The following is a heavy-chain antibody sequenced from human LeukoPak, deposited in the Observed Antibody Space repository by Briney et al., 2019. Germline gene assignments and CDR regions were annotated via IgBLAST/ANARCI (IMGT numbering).Heavy chain of an antibody. Sequence: KSSETLSLTFTVSGGSLSSEKNFWGWIRQSPGKRLEWIGNIHYTGSTNYNAALKTGVSLSVDTSKNSFYLKLTSVTASDTAVYYCARGGRMPVFLITVDWFYDLWGRGTLAIVSS. D-gene: IGHD3-16*01. V-gene: IGHV4-39*01. J-gene: IGHJ2*01. CDR1: GGSLSSEKNF. CDR2: IHYTGST. CDR3: ARGGRMPVFLITVDWFYDL.